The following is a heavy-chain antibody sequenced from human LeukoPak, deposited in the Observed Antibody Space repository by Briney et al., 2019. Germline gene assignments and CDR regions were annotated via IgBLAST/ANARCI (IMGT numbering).Heavy chain of an antibody. D-gene: IGHD1-26*01. Sequence: SETLSLTCTVSGGSISSYYWGWIRQPPGKGLEWIGYIYYSGSTNYNPSLKSRVTISVDTSKNQFSLKLSSVTAADTAVYYCASFSLDVVGAKFDYWGQGTLVTVSS. J-gene: IGHJ4*02. CDR2: IYYSGST. V-gene: IGHV4-59*08. CDR3: ASFSLDVVGAKFDY. CDR1: GGSISSYY.